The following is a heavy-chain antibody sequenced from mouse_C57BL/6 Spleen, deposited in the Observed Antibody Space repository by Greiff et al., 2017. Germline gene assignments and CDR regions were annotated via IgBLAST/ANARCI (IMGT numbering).Heavy chain of an antibody. CDR2: IDPSDSYT. Sequence: VKLQESGAELVMPGASVKLSCKASGYTFTSYWMHWVKQRPGQGLEWIGEIDPSDSYTNYNQKFKGKSTLTVDKSSSTAYMQLSSLTSEDSAVYYCANLGDAMDYWGQGTSVTVSS. D-gene: IGHD3-3*01. CDR1: GYTFTSYW. CDR3: ANLGDAMDY. V-gene: IGHV1-69*01. J-gene: IGHJ4*01.